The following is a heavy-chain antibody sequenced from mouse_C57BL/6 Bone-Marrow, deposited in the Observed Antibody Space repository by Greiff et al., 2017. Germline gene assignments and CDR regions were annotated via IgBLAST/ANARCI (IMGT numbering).Heavy chain of an antibody. J-gene: IGHJ1*03. CDR1: GFSLTSYG. Sequence: QVQLQQSGPGLVQPSQSLSITCTVSGFSLTSYGVHWVRQSPGKGLEWLGVIWRGGSTDYNAALMSRLSITKDNSKSQVFFKMNSLLADDPAIYYCATSPRYYGSIYWYFDVWGTGTTVTVSS. CDR2: IWRGGST. V-gene: IGHV2-5*01. CDR3: ATSPRYYGSIYWYFDV. D-gene: IGHD1-1*01.